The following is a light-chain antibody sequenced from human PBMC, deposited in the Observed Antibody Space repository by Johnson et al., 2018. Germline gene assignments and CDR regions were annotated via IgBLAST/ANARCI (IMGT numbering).Light chain of an antibody. CDR2: ENN. Sequence: QSVLTQPPSVSAAPGQKVTISCSGSSSNIGNNYVSWYQQLPGTAPKLLIYENNKRPSGIPDRFSGSKSGTSATLGITGLQTGDEADYYCGTCDSSLSALNVCGTGTKVTAL. CDR3: GTCDSSLSALNV. J-gene: IGLJ1*01. CDR1: SSNIGNNY. V-gene: IGLV1-51*01.